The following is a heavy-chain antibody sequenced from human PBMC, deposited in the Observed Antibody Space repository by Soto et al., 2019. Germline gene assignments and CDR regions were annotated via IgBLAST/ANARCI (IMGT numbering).Heavy chain of an antibody. CDR2: ISTYNGDT. V-gene: IGHV1-18*01. CDR3: AREGVAPYYYYGMDV. J-gene: IGHJ6*02. D-gene: IGHD5-12*01. Sequence: KNVGASVKVSCKASGYTFTRSGISWVRQAPGQGLEWMGWISTYNGDTNYAQTFQGRVTMTTDTSTSTVHMEVRSLRSDDTAVYYCAREGVAPYYYYGMDVWGQGTMVT. CDR1: GYTFTRSG.